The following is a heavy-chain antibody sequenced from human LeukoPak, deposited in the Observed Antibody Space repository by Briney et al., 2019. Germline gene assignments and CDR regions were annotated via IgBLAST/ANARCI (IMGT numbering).Heavy chain of an antibody. J-gene: IGHJ4*02. Sequence: GGSLRLSCSASGFTFSRYAMHWVRQAPGKGLEWVAFIWNDGSNQNYADSVKGRFTISRDNSKKMVYVQMNSLRVDDRAVYYCARDWYYDSAGYFPYWGLGTLVTVSS. CDR3: ARDWYYDSAGYFPY. CDR1: GFTFSRYA. CDR2: IWNDGSNQ. D-gene: IGHD3-22*01. V-gene: IGHV3-33*01.